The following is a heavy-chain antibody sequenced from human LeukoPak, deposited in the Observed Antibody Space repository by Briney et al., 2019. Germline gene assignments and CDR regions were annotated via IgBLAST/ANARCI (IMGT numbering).Heavy chain of an antibody. Sequence: GRSLRLSCAASGFTFSSFWMSWVRQAPGKGLEWVANIKRDGGDKYYVDSVKGRFSISRDNAKNSLYLHMNSLRAEDTAVYYCARGDEYTTSPWGQGTLVTVSS. CDR3: ARGDEYTTSP. V-gene: IGHV3-7*05. CDR2: IKRDGGDK. J-gene: IGHJ4*02. CDR1: GFTFSSFW. D-gene: IGHD2-2*02.